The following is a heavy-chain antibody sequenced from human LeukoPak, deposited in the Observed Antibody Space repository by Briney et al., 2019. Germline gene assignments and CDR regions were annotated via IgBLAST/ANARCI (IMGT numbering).Heavy chain of an antibody. D-gene: IGHD6-13*01. CDR3: ARVGSSSSFMDV. J-gene: IGHJ6*03. CDR2: INPNSGGT. CDR1: GYTFTGYY. V-gene: IGHV1-2*02. Sequence: GASVKVSCKASGYTFTGYYMHWVRQAPGQGLEWMGWINPNSGGTNYAQKFQGRVTMTRDTSISTAYMELSSLRAEDTAVYYCARVGSSSSFMDVWGKGTTVTVSS.